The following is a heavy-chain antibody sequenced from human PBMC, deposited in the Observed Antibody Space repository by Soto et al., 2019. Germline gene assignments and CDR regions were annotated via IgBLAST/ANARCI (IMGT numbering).Heavy chain of an antibody. CDR1: GYTFTSYG. CDR3: ARSSVVAANNDWFDP. D-gene: IGHD2-15*01. V-gene: IGHV1-18*01. CDR2: ISAYNGNT. J-gene: IGHJ5*02. Sequence: ASVKVSCKASGYTFTSYGISWVRQAPGQGLEWMGWISAYNGNTNYAQKLQGRVTMTTDTSTSTAYMELRSLRSDDTAVYYCARSSVVAANNDWFDPWGQGTLVTVSS.